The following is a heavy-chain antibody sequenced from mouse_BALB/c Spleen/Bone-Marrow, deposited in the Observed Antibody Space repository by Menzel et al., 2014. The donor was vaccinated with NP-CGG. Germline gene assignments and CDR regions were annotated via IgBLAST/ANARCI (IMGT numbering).Heavy chain of an antibody. CDR1: GYAFSSFW. V-gene: IGHV1-80*01. CDR2: IYPGDGET. D-gene: IGHD2-4*01. Sequence: QVQLQQSGAELVRPGSSVKISCKASGYAFSSFWMNWVKQRPGQGLEWIGQIYPGDGETNYNGKFKGKATLTADKSSSTAYIQLSSLTSEDSAVYFCARDDYRPDYWGQGTTLTVSS. J-gene: IGHJ2*01. CDR3: ARDDYRPDY.